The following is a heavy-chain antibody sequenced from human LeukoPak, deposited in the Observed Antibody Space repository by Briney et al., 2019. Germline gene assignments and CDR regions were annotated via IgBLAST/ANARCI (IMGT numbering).Heavy chain of an antibody. J-gene: IGHJ4*02. CDR3: ARDHDYGGSRSFDY. D-gene: IGHD4-23*01. CDR1: GGSLSGYY. V-gene: IGHV4-34*01. CDR2: INHSGST. Sequence: SETPSLTCAVYGGSLSGYYWSWIRQPPGKGLEWIGEINHSGSTNYNPSLKSRVTISVDTSKNQFSLKLSSVTAADTAVYYCARDHDYGGSRSFDYWGQGTLVTVSS.